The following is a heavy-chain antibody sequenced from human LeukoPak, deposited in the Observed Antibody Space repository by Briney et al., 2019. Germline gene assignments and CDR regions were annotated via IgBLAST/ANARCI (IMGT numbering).Heavy chain of an antibody. CDR2: IYSGGNT. J-gene: IGHJ4*02. CDR1: EFIVSSNY. Sequence: QPGGSLRLSCAASEFIVSSNYMSWVRQAPGKGLEWVSLIYSGGNTYYTDSVRGRFTVSRDNSKNMLYLQMNSLRAEDTAVYYCAKDGGLWVSAHWGDSWGRGTLVTVSS. D-gene: IGHD7-27*01. V-gene: IGHV3-53*01. CDR3: AKDGGLWVSAHWGDS.